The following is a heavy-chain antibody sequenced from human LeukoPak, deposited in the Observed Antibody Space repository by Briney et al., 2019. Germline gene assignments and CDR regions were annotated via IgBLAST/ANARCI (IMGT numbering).Heavy chain of an antibody. Sequence: SETLSLTCIVSGGAVSSSSHFWGWIRQAPGKGLEWIGTIYYNDITYFNLSLKSRVTMSLDTSKNQFSLKLSSVTAADTAVYYCARPQGYQLLDFEYWGQGTLVTVSS. V-gene: IGHV4-39*01. CDR1: GGAVSSSSHF. CDR2: IYYNDIT. CDR3: ARPQGYQLLDFEY. D-gene: IGHD2-2*01. J-gene: IGHJ4*02.